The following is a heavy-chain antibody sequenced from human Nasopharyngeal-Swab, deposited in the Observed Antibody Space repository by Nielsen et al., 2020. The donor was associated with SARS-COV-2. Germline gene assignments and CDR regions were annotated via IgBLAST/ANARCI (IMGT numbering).Heavy chain of an antibody. CDR2: ISGSGGST. V-gene: IGHV3-23*01. Sequence: GESLKISCAASGFTFSDYYMSWVRQAPGKGLEWVSGISGSGGSTYYADSVKGQFTISKDNSRNTVYLQMNSLRAEDTAVYYCAKLGLFAGYDYSVAYWGQGTLVTVSS. D-gene: IGHD5/OR15-5a*01. J-gene: IGHJ4*02. CDR3: AKLGLFAGYDYSVAY. CDR1: GFTFSDYY.